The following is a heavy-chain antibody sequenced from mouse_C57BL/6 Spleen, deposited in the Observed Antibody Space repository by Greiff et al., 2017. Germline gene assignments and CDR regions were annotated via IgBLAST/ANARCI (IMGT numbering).Heavy chain of an antibody. D-gene: IGHD4-1*01. CDR1: GYTFTDYN. CDR2: INPNNGGT. J-gene: IGHJ1*03. V-gene: IGHV1-22*01. CDR3: AREETGYWYFDV. Sequence: VQLQQSGPELVKPGASVKMSCKASGYTFTDYNMHWVKQSHGKSLEWIGYINPNNGGTSYNQKFKGKATLTVNKSSSTAYMELRSLTSEDSAVYYCAREETGYWYFDVWGTGTTVTVSS.